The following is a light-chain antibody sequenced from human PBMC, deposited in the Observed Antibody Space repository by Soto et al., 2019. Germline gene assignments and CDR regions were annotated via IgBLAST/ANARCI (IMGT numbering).Light chain of an antibody. V-gene: IGLV2-23*01. Sequence: QSALTQPASVSGSPGQSITISCTGTSGDVGSYDLVSWYQQPPGKAPKLMIYEDTKRPSGVSDRFSGSKSGNTASLTISGLQAEDEANYYCCSYAGSSTVIFGGGTKLTVL. J-gene: IGLJ2*01. CDR2: EDT. CDR1: SGDVGSYDL. CDR3: CSYAGSSTVI.